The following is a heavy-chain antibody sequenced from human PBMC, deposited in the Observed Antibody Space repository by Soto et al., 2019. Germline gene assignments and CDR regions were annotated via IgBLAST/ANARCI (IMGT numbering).Heavy chain of an antibody. CDR3: ARDGGNRATLYCSGGSWLGWFDP. CDR2: ISAYNGNT. V-gene: IGHV1-18*01. J-gene: IGHJ5*02. CDR1: GYTFTSYG. Sequence: QVQLVQSGAEVKKPGASVKVSCKASGYTFTSYGISWVRQAPGQGLEWMGWISAYNGNTNYAQKLQGRVTMTTDTATSTXXMXLXXLRCDDKAVYYCARDGGNRATLYCSGGSWLGWFDPWGQGTLVTVSS. D-gene: IGHD2-15*01.